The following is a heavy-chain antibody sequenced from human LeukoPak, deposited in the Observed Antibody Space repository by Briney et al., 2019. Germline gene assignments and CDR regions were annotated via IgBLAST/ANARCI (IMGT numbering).Heavy chain of an antibody. CDR2: IYPGDSDT. D-gene: IGHD2-2*01. V-gene: IGHV5-51*01. J-gene: IGHJ3*02. Sequence: GESLEISCKGSGYSFTSYWIGWVRQMPGKGLEWMGIIYPGDSDTRYSPSFQGQVTISADKSISTAYLQWSSLKASDTAMYYCARVVRYCSSTSCSSGRAFDIWGQGTMVTVSS. CDR1: GYSFTSYW. CDR3: ARVVRYCSSTSCSSGRAFDI.